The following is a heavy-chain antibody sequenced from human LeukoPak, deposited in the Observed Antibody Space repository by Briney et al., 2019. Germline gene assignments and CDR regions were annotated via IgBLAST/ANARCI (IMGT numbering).Heavy chain of an antibody. CDR3: AKSVVAATRNPWFDP. CDR1: GFTFSNYA. V-gene: IGHV3-23*01. J-gene: IGHJ5*02. Sequence: GGSLRLSCAASGFTFSNYAMSWVRRAPGKGLEWVSATFHSGDTTYYADSVKGRFTISGDNSKNTLYLQMNSLRAEDTAVYYCAKSVVAATRNPWFDPWGQGTLVTVSS. CDR2: TFHSGDTT. D-gene: IGHD2-15*01.